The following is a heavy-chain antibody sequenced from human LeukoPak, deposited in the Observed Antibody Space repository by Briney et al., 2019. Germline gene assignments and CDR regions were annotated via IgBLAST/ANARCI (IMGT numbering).Heavy chain of an antibody. CDR1: GGSISSYY. V-gene: IGHV4-4*09. J-gene: IGHJ4*02. D-gene: IGHD5-24*01. CDR3: GCGYNPIDY. Sequence: SETLSLTCTVSGGSISSYYLSWIRQPPGKGLEWIGNIYPSGSTNYNASLKSRVTISVDSSKNQFSLKLSSVTAADTGVYYCGCGYNPIDYWGQGTLVTVSS. CDR2: IYPSGST.